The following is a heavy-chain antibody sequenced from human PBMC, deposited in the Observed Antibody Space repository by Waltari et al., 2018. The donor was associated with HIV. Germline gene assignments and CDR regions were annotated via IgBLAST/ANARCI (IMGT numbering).Heavy chain of an antibody. J-gene: IGHJ4*02. V-gene: IGHV3-23*01. D-gene: IGHD6-19*01. CDR2: ISGSVGST. CDR1: GFTFSCYA. CDR3: AKGFSGWSTFDS. Sequence: EVQLLESGGDWVQPGGSLRISCAASGFTFSCYAMSVVRQAPGRGLEGVSAISGSVGSTYYADSVKGRCTISRDNSKNTLFLQMNSLRAEDTALYYCAKGFSGWSTFDSWGQGTLVTVSS.